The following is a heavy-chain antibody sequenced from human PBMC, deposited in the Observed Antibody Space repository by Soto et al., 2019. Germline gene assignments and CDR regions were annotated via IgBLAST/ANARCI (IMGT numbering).Heavy chain of an antibody. D-gene: IGHD2-15*01. CDR2: IYYSGST. V-gene: IGHV4-59*01. J-gene: IGHJ5*02. CDR3: ARDFGGWFDP. CDR1: GGSISSYY. Sequence: SETLSLTCTVSGGSISSYYWSWIRQPPGKGLEWIGYIYYSGSTNYNPSLKSRVTISVDTSKNQFSLKLSSVTAADTAVYNCARDFGGWFDPWGQGTLVTVSS.